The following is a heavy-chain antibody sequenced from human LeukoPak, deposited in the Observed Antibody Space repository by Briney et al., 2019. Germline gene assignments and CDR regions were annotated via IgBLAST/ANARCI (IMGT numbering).Heavy chain of an antibody. Sequence: SGGSLRLSCAASGFTFSSYAMSWVRQAPGKGLEWVSAISGSGGSTYYADSVKGRFTISRDNSKNTLYLQMNSLRAEDTAVYYCAKDGGGRCSYGSFEYWGQGTLVTVSS. V-gene: IGHV3-23*01. J-gene: IGHJ4*02. CDR3: AKDGGGRCSYGSFEY. CDR2: ISGSGGST. CDR1: GFTFSSYA. D-gene: IGHD5-18*01.